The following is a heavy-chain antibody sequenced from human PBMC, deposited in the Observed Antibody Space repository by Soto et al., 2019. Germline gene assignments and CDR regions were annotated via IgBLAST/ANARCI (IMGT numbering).Heavy chain of an antibody. CDR1: GFGVRTNY. V-gene: IGHV3-53*01. CDR3: ARAGVTPHFFDY. CDR2: FESGGSI. D-gene: IGHD3-3*02. J-gene: IGHJ4*02. Sequence: GGSLRLSCAASGFGVRTNYMSWFRQAPGKGLDWVSVFESGGSIYYADSVKGRFIISRDYAKNTVDLQMNSLRVEDTAVYYCARAGVTPHFFDYWGQGTLVTVPQ.